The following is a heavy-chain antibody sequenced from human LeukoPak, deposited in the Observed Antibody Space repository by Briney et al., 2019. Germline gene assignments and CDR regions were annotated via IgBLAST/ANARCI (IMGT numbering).Heavy chain of an antibody. CDR3: ARADVDTAYYMDV. D-gene: IGHD5-18*01. Sequence: GGSLRLSCAASGFNFSSYSMNWVRQAPGKGLEWVSYISGCSSTIYYADSVRGRFTISRDNAKNSLYLQMNSLRAEDTAVYYCARADVDTAYYMDVWGKGTTVTVSS. V-gene: IGHV3-48*04. CDR1: GFNFSSYS. CDR2: ISGCSSTI. J-gene: IGHJ6*03.